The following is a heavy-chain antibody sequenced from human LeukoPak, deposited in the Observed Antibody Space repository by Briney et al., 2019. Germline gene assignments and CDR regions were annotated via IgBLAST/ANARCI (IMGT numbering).Heavy chain of an antibody. D-gene: IGHD3-10*01. CDR1: GGSFSGHY. V-gene: IGHV4-34*01. CDR2: INHSGST. CDR3: ARGRGVAAKDY. J-gene: IGHJ4*02. Sequence: SETLSLTCAVYGGSFSGHYWSWIRQPPGKGLEWIGEINHSGSTNYNPSLKSRVTISVDTSKNQFSLKLSSVTAADTAVYYCARGRGVAAKDYWGQGTLVTVSS.